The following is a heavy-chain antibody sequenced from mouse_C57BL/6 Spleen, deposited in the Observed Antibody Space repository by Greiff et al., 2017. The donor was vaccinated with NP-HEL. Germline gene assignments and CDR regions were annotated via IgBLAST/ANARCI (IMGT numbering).Heavy chain of an antibody. Sequence: VKLVESGPGLVAPSQSLSITCTVSGFSLTSYAISWVRQPPGKGLEWLGVIWTGGGTNYNSALKSRLSISKDNSKSQVFLKMNSLQTDDTARYYCARNKGGSGPYYYAMDYWGQGTSVTVSS. V-gene: IGHV2-9-1*01. J-gene: IGHJ4*01. D-gene: IGHD3-2*02. CDR1: GFSLTSYA. CDR3: ARNKGGSGPYYYAMDY. CDR2: IWTGGGT.